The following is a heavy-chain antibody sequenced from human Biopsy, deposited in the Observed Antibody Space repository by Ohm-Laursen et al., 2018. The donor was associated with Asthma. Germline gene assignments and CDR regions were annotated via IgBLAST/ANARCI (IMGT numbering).Heavy chain of an antibody. Sequence: SETLSPTCPVSADPISSNNFYWGWIRQPPGKGLEWIATISYTGSTYYNPSLKSRVTISVDTSKNQFSLKLSSVTAADTAVYYCARHSGNYYAQLNYWGQGTLVTVSS. CDR1: ADPISSNNFY. J-gene: IGHJ4*02. CDR3: ARHSGNYYAQLNY. V-gene: IGHV4-39*01. CDR2: ISYTGST. D-gene: IGHD1-26*01.